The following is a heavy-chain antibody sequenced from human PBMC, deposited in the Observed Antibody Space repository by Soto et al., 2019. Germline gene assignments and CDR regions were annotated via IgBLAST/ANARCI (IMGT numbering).Heavy chain of an antibody. Sequence: QLQLQESGPGLVKPSETLSLTCTVSGGSLSSSRHYWGWIRQAPGKGLEWIGSMLYSGSTFYNPSLKSRVTISVDTSKNQFFLTLNSLTAADTVVYYCHSEAFVSYGMDVWGQGNTVTVSS. V-gene: IGHV4-39*01. CDR2: MLYSGST. CDR3: HSEAFVSYGMDV. D-gene: IGHD1-26*01. CDR1: GGSLSSSRHY. J-gene: IGHJ6*02.